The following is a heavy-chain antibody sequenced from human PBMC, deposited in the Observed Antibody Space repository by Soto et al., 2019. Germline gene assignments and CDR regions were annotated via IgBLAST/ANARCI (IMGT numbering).Heavy chain of an antibody. CDR1: GYTFTSYD. V-gene: IGHV1-8*01. D-gene: IGHD2-15*01. Sequence: QVQLVQSGAEVKKPGASVKVSCKASGYTFTSYDINWVRQATGQGLESMGWMNPNSGNTGYAQKFQGRVTTPRNTSISTGYMELSSLRSEETAVYYCARGNEYGGNFDYWGQGTLVTVSS. CDR2: MNPNSGNT. CDR3: ARGNEYGGNFDY. J-gene: IGHJ4*02.